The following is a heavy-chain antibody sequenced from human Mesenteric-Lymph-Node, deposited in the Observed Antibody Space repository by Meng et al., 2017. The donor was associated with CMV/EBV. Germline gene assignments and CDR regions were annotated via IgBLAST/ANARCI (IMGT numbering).Heavy chain of an antibody. D-gene: IGHD3-10*01. CDR1: GFTFSDYY. J-gene: IGHJ6*02. V-gene: IGHV3-11*01. CDR3: AREGRDYYYGMDV. CDR2: ISSSGSTK. Sequence: GGSLRLSCAASGFTFSDYYMSWIRQAPGKGLEWVSYISSSGSTKYYADSVKGRFTISRGNAKNSLYLQMNSLRAEDTAVYYCAREGRDYYYGMDVWGQGTTVTVSS.